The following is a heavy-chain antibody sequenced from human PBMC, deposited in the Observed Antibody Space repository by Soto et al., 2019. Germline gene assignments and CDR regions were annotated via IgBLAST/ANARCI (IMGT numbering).Heavy chain of an antibody. CDR1: GDSFTTYW. J-gene: IGHJ5*02. CDR3: ARKRRRGYFNWFDP. V-gene: IGHV5-51*01. Sequence: PGESLKISCRVSGDSFTTYWIAWVRQMPGKGLEWMGIIYPGDFDTRYSPSFQGQVTISVDKSINTAYLQWNSLKASDSAMYYCARKRRRGYFNWFDPWGQGTLVTVSS. D-gene: IGHD5-12*01. CDR2: IYPGDFDT.